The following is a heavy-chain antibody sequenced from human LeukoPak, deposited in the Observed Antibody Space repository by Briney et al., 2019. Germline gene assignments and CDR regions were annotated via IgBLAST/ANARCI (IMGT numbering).Heavy chain of an antibody. J-gene: IGHJ4*02. V-gene: IGHV1-18*01. CDR2: ISAYNGNT. CDR1: GYTFTSYG. CDR3: ARGSLGTHYYDSSGYGD. D-gene: IGHD3-22*01. Sequence: EALVKVSCKASGYTFTSYGISWVRQAPGQGLEWMGWISAYNGNTNYAQKLQGRVTMTTDTSTSTAYMELRSLRSDDTAVYYCARGSLGTHYYDSSGYGDWGQGTLVTVSS.